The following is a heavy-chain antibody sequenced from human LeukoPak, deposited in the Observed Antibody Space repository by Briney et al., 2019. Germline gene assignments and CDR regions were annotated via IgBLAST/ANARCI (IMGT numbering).Heavy chain of an antibody. J-gene: IGHJ4*02. CDR2: IYSGGST. CDR1: GFTVSSNY. CDR3: ARVFPTQYYYDSSGYLDY. D-gene: IGHD3-22*01. V-gene: IGHV3-53*01. Sequence: GGSLRLSCAASGFTVSSNYMSWVRQAPGKGPEWVSIIYSGGSTYYADSVKGRFTISRDNSKNPLYLQMNSLRAEDTAVYYCARVFPTQYYYDSSGYLDYWGQGTLVTVSS.